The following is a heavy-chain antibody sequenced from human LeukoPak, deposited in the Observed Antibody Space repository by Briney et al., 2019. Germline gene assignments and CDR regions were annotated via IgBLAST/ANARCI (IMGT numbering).Heavy chain of an antibody. D-gene: IGHD3-22*01. CDR2: ISGSGGST. Sequence: PGGSLRLSCAASGFTFSSYAVSWVRQAPGKGLEWVSAISGSGGSTYYADSVKGRFTISRDNSKNTLYLQMNSLRAEDTAVYYCAKDPTYYYDSTGGLLYWGQGTLVTVSS. CDR1: GFTFSSYA. J-gene: IGHJ4*02. V-gene: IGHV3-23*01. CDR3: AKDPTYYYDSTGGLLY.